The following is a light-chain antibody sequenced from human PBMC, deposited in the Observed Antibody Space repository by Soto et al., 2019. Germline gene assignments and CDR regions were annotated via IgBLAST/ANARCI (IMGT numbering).Light chain of an antibody. CDR3: QQYGSSHT. CDR1: QSVSSSY. V-gene: IGKV3-20*01. CDR2: GAS. Sequence: EIVLTPSPGTLSLSPVERATLSCRASQSVSSSYLAWYQQKPGQAPRLLIYGASSRATGIPDRFSGSGSGTDFTLTISRLEPEDFAVYYCQQYGSSHTFGQGTRLEI. J-gene: IGKJ5*01.